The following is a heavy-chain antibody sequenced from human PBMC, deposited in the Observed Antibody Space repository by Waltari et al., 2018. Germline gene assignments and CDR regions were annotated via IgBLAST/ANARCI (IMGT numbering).Heavy chain of an antibody. J-gene: IGHJ3*02. V-gene: IGHV3-48*04. CDR2: ISSSSSTI. Sequence: EVQLVESGGGLVQPGGSLRLSCAASGFTFSSYSMNWVRQAPGKWLEWVSYISSSSSTIYYADSVKGRFTISRDNAKNSLYLQMNSLRAEDTAVYYCARAPDAFDIWGQGTMVTVSS. CDR1: GFTFSSYS. CDR3: ARAPDAFDI.